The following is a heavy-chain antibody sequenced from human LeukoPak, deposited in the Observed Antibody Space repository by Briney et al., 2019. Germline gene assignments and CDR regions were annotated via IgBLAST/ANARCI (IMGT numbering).Heavy chain of an antibody. J-gene: IGHJ4*02. Sequence: ASVKVSCKASGYTFTGYYMHWVRQAPGQGLEWMGWINPNSGGTNYAQKFQGRVTMTRDTSISTAYMELSRLRSDDTAVYYCARYHGLYYYGSGSDFDYWGQGTLVTVSS. CDR3: ARYHGLYYYGSGSDFDY. D-gene: IGHD3-10*01. V-gene: IGHV1-2*02. CDR1: GYTFTGYY. CDR2: INPNSGGT.